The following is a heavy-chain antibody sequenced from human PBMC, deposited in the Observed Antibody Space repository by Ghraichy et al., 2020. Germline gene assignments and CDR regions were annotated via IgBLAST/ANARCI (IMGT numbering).Heavy chain of an antibody. V-gene: IGHV3-53*01. Sequence: GGSLRLSCAASGFTVSSNYMSWVRQAPGKGLEWVSVIYSGGSTYYADSVKGRFTISRDNSKNTLYLQMSSLRADDTAVYYCARTSYGSGSYSDYWGQGTLVTVSS. D-gene: IGHD3-10*01. CDR1: GFTVSSNY. CDR3: ARTSYGSGSYSDY. J-gene: IGHJ4*02. CDR2: IYSGGST.